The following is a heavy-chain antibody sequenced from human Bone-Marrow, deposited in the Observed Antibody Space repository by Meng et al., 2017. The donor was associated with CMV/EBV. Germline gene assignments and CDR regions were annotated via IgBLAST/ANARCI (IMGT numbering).Heavy chain of an antibody. CDR3: AKGTHSTPRSYFDY. CDR1: GYTFTSYG. J-gene: IGHJ4*02. Sequence: ASVKVSCKASGYTFTSYGISWVRQAPGQGLEWMGWISAYNGNTNYAQKLQGRVTMTTDTSTSTAYMELRSLRSDDTAVYYCAKGTHSTPRSYFDYWGQGTLVTVSS. CDR2: ISAYNGNT. D-gene: IGHD6-13*01. V-gene: IGHV1-18*01.